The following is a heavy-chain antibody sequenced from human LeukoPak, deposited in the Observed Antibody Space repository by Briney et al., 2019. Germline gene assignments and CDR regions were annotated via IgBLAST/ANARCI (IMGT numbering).Heavy chain of an antibody. Sequence: GGSLRLSCAASGFTLDSDWMHWVRLAPGKGLEWVSRINADGRNTPYADSVKGRFTISRDNAKNTLYLQMSSLRAEDTAVYYCARGSSSGWPDYFDYWGRGTLVAVSS. V-gene: IGHV3-74*01. D-gene: IGHD6-19*01. CDR1: GFTLDSDW. J-gene: IGHJ4*02. CDR2: INADGRNT. CDR3: ARGSSSGWPDYFDY.